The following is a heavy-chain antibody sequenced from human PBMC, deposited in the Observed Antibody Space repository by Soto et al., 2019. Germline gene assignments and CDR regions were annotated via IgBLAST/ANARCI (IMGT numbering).Heavy chain of an antibody. CDR1: GGSVSADSTY. V-gene: IGHV4-61*01. D-gene: IGHD6-19*01. Sequence: QVQLQESGPRLVKPSETLSLTCSVSGGSVSADSTYWSWIRQSPENGLEWIGYIYYSGSTSYNPSFKSRVTISLDRSKNQFSLKLNSVTAADTAVYYCARDRGGSSGWYFGYLGQGTRVTVSS. CDR2: IYYSGST. CDR3: ARDRGGSSGWYFGY. J-gene: IGHJ4*02.